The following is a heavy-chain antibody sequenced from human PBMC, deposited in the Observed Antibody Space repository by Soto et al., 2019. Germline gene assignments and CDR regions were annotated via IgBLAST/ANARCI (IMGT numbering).Heavy chain of an antibody. Sequence: SETLSLTCSGSGGSLIGYYWSWFRQSPGKGLEWIGYIYYSGDTNYNPSLKSRVTISVDTSQNQFSLKLTSMTAADTAVYYCATGYYYCYMDVRGKGTT. CDR3: ATGYYYCYMDV. J-gene: IGHJ6*03. V-gene: IGHV4-59*01. CDR1: GGSLIGYY. CDR2: IYYSGDT.